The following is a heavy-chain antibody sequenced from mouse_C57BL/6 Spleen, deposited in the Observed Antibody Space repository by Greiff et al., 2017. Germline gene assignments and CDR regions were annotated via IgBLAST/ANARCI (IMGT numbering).Heavy chain of an antibody. CDR3: TRSDSSGYPWFAY. J-gene: IGHJ3*01. CDR2: IDPETGGT. Sequence: LVESGAELVRPGASVTLSCKASGYTFTDYEMHWVKQTPVHGLEWIGAIDPETGGTAYNQKFKGKAILTADKSSSTAYMELRSLTSEDSAVYYCTRSDSSGYPWFAYWGQGTLVTVSA. V-gene: IGHV1-15*01. D-gene: IGHD3-2*02. CDR1: GYTFTDYE.